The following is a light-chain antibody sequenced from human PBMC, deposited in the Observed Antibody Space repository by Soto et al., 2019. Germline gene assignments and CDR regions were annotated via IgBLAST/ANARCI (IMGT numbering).Light chain of an antibody. J-gene: IGKJ1*01. CDR2: GAS. V-gene: IGKV3-20*01. CDR3: QQCGSSSWT. CDR1: QSVSSSF. Sequence: LSPGERATLSCRASQSVSSSFLAWYQQKPGQTPRLLIYGASSRATGIPDRFSGSGSGTDFTLTISRLEPEDFAVYYCQQCGSSSWTFGQGTKVDIK.